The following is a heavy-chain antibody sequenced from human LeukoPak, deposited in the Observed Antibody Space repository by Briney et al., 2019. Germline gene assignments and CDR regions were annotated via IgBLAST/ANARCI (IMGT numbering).Heavy chain of an antibody. CDR3: ARSGYYGSGSYHDY. D-gene: IGHD3-10*01. CDR1: GGSISGRSYY. V-gene: IGHV4-39*01. CDR2: IYYSGST. J-gene: IGHJ4*02. Sequence: SETLSLTCTVSGGSISGRSYYWGWIRQPAGKGLEWIGTIYYSGSTFYIPSLKSRLTISVDTSKSQFSLRLSSVTAADTAIYYCARSGYYGSGSYHDYWGQGTLVTVSS.